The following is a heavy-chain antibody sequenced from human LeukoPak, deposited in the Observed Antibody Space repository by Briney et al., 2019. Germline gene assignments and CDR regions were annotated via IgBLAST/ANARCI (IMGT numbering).Heavy chain of an antibody. V-gene: IGHV3-23*01. CDR1: GFTYNNYL. Sequence: GGSLRLSCAASGFTYNNYLMSWVRQAPGKGLEWVSVLFTGGGRTLYADSVKGRFTISGDTSRTTLYLQMNGLRAEDTAVYYCAKECDYSPGHKFDLWGQGTLVTVSS. CDR2: LFTGGGRT. J-gene: IGHJ4*02. D-gene: IGHD3-10*01. CDR3: AKECDYSPGHKFDL.